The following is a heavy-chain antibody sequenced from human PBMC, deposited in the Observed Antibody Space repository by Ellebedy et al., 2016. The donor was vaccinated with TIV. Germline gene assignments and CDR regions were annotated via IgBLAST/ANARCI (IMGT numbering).Heavy chain of an antibody. CDR1: GFTFSDYK. J-gene: IGHJ5*02. Sequence: GESLKISCAASGFTFSDYKINWVRQAPGRGLEWVASISTSSSYIFYADPVKGRFTISRDNAKNSLYLQMNGLRAEDTAVYYCARIIGRSNWFDPWGQGTQVTVSS. CDR2: ISTSSSYI. CDR3: ARIIGRSNWFDP. V-gene: IGHV3-21*01. D-gene: IGHD2/OR15-2a*01.